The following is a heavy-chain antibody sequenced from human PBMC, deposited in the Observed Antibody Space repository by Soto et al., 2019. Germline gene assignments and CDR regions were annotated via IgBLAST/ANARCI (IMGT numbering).Heavy chain of an antibody. Sequence: ASVKVSCKASGYRFTDNYIHWVRQAPGQGLEWMGWMNSNTGGTKYAQKFQDRVIMTRDTSISTAYMELRRLMPDDTAVYYCTRGLGSSWFDSWGQGALVTVSS. CDR2: MNSNTGGT. J-gene: IGHJ5*01. V-gene: IGHV1-2*02. D-gene: IGHD6-19*01. CDR3: TRGLGSSWFDS. CDR1: GYRFTDNY.